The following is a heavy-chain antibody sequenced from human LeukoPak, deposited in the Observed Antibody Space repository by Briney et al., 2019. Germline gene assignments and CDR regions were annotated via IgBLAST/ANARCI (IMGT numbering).Heavy chain of an antibody. J-gene: IGHJ4*02. Sequence: SETLSLTCAVYGGSFSDYSWSWLRQTPEKGLEWIGEINHSGSTNYNPSLKSRVIMSVDTSKNQFSLKLSSVTAADTAVYYCAVYYYDSSGSVPAEIDYWGQGTLVTVSS. CDR3: AVYYYDSSGSVPAEIDY. D-gene: IGHD3-22*01. CDR2: INHSGST. V-gene: IGHV4-34*01. CDR1: GGSFSDYS.